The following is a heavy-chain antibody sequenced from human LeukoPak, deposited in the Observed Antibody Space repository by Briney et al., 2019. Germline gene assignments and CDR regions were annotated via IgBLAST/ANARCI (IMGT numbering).Heavy chain of an antibody. D-gene: IGHD2-2*01. CDR3: ASHCSSTSCYQETFDY. V-gene: IGHV4-31*03. J-gene: IGHJ4*02. CDR1: GGSISSGGYY. Sequence: SETLSLTCTVSGGSISSGGYYWSWIRQHPGKGLEWIGYIYYSGSTYYNPSLKSRVTISVDTSKNQFSLKLSSVTAADTAVYYCASHCSSTSCYQETFDYWGQGTLVTVSS. CDR2: IYYSGST.